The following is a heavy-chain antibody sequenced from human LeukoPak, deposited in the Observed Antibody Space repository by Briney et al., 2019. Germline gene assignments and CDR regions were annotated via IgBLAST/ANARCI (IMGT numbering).Heavy chain of an antibody. J-gene: IGHJ4*02. Sequence: PSETLSLTCAVYGGSFSGYYWSWIRQPPGKGLEWIGEINHSGSTNYNPSLESRVTISVDTSKSQFSLKLSSVTAADTAVYYCVRGPQLWRTIDYWGQGTRVTVSS. CDR3: VRGPQLWRTIDY. CDR1: GGSFSGYY. CDR2: INHSGST. V-gene: IGHV4-34*01. D-gene: IGHD3-10*01.